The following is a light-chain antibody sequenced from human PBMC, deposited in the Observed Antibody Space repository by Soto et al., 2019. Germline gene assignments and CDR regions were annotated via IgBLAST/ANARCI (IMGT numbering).Light chain of an antibody. CDR3: QQYYSYTQ. J-gene: IGKJ1*01. Sequence: AIRMTQSPSSFSASTGDRVTNTCRASQGISSYLAWYQQKPGKAPKLLIYAASTLQSGVPSRFSGSGSGTDFTLTISCLQSEDFATYYCQQYYSYTQFGQGTKVEIK. CDR2: AAS. CDR1: QGISSY. V-gene: IGKV1-8*01.